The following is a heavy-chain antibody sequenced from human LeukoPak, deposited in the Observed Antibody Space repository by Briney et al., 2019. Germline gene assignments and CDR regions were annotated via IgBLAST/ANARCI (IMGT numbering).Heavy chain of an antibody. D-gene: IGHD2-15*01. J-gene: IGHJ4*02. Sequence: SETLSLTCTVSGDSISSYYWSWIRQPPGKGLEWIGYIYTSGGTNYIPSLKGRVTISIDTSKNQFSLKLSSVTAADTAVYYCAAGRYCSGGSCRDFDYWGQGTLVTVSS. V-gene: IGHV4-4*09. CDR1: GDSISSYY. CDR2: IYTSGGT. CDR3: AAGRYCSGGSCRDFDY.